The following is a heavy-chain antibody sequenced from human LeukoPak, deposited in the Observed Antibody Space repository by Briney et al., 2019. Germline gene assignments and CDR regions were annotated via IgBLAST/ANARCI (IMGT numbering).Heavy chain of an antibody. V-gene: IGHV5-51*01. CDR1: GYSFTSNW. CDR2: IFPGDSDT. J-gene: IGHJ1*01. CDR3: ARQGCDSTSCYTTDL. D-gene: IGHD2-2*02. Sequence: GESLKISCKASGYSFTSNWIAWVRQRPGKGLEMMGIIFPGDSDTRYRPSFQGQVTISVDKSIGAAYLQWSSLKASDTATYYCARQGCDSTSCYTTDLWGPGTRVTVSS.